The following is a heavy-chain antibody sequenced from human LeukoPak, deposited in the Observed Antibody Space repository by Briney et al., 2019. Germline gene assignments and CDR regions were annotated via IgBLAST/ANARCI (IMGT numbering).Heavy chain of an antibody. J-gene: IGHJ4*02. CDR1: GFTFSSYG. CDR2: ISGSGDST. V-gene: IGHV3-23*01. CDR3: AKDRAAAGTKYFDY. Sequence: PGGSLRLSCAASGFTFSSYGMSWVRQAPGKGLEWVSAISGSGDSTYYADSVKGRFTISRDNSKNTLYLQMNSLRAEDTAVYYCAKDRAAAGTKYFDYWGQGTLVTVSS. D-gene: IGHD6-13*01.